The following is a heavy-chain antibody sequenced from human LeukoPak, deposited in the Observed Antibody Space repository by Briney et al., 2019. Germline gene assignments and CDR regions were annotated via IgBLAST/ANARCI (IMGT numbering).Heavy chain of an antibody. CDR1: GFTFSSYA. J-gene: IGHJ4*02. D-gene: IGHD3-10*01. CDR3: ARVTMVRGAAFDY. CDR2: ISYGGSNK. Sequence: GRSLRLSCAASGFTFSSYAMHWVRQAPGKGLEWVAVISYGGSNKYYADSVKGRFTISRDNSKNTLYLQMNSLRAEDTAVYYCARVTMVRGAAFDYWGQGTLVTVSS. V-gene: IGHV3-30*04.